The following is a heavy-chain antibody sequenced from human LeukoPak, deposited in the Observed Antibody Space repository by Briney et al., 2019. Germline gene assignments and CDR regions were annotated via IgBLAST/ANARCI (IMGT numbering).Heavy chain of an antibody. D-gene: IGHD6-13*01. CDR2: IYTSGST. Sequence: SETLSLTRTVSGGSISSYYWSWIRQPAGKGLEWIGRIYTSGSTNYNPSLKSRVTMSVDTSKNQFSLKLSSVTAADTAVYYCARDGYSSSWHFFDYWGQGTLVTVSS. V-gene: IGHV4-4*07. CDR3: ARDGYSSSWHFFDY. J-gene: IGHJ4*02. CDR1: GGSISSYY.